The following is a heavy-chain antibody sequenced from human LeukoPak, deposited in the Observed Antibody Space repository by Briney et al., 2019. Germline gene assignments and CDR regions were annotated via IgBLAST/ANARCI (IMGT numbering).Heavy chain of an antibody. D-gene: IGHD6-6*01. CDR1: GGSFSGYY. Sequence: SETLSLTCAVYGGSFSGYYWSWIRQPPGKGLEWIGEINHSGSTDYNPSLKSRVTISVDTSKNQFSLKLSSVTAADMAVYYCAKTPTALVRGGYYFDYWGQGTLVTVSS. J-gene: IGHJ4*02. V-gene: IGHV4-34*01. CDR3: AKTPTALVRGGYYFDY. CDR2: INHSGST.